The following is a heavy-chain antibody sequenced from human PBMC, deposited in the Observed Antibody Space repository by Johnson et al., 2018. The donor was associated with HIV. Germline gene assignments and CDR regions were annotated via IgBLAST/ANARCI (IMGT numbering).Heavy chain of an antibody. CDR2: ISTTGVRT. V-gene: IGHV3-64*07. CDR1: GFTFSQYA. J-gene: IGHJ3*01. Sequence: VQLVESGGGLVQPGESLRLSCVASGFTFSQYAMHWVRQAPGKGLEYVSAISTTGVRTYYADSVRGRFTISRDNSKNTLYLQMGSLRAEDMAVYYCAIPYFYDSGDYRWGQGTMVTVSS. CDR3: AIPYFYDSGDYR. D-gene: IGHD3-22*01.